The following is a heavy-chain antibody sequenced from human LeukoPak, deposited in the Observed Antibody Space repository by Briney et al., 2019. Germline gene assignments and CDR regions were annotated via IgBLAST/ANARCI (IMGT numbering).Heavy chain of an antibody. Sequence: GGSLRLSCAVSGLTFSSSWMDWVRQAPGKGLEWVASINPEGSEKYSADSVKGRFTVSRDNAKNSLYLQMDSLRVEDTAFYYCARDLAYSRLDYWGQGMLVTVSS. CDR1: GLTFSSSW. V-gene: IGHV3-7*01. J-gene: IGHJ4*02. CDR2: INPEGSEK. D-gene: IGHD5-18*01. CDR3: ARDLAYSRLDY.